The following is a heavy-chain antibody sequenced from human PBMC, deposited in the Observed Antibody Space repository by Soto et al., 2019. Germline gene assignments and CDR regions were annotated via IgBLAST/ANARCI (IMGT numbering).Heavy chain of an antibody. V-gene: IGHV2-5*02. CDR1: GFSFSTSGVG. D-gene: IGHD6-19*01. J-gene: IGHJ4*02. CDR3: ARYRRFQSSRAWFFDY. Sequence: QITLKESGPTLVKPTQTLTLTCSFSGFSFSTSGVGVGWIRQPPGKALEWLAVTYWDDDKRYSPSLRSRLTVTKDTSKEQVVLTMNNMDPVDTATYYCARYRRFQSSRAWFFDYWGQGTLVTVSS. CDR2: TYWDDDK.